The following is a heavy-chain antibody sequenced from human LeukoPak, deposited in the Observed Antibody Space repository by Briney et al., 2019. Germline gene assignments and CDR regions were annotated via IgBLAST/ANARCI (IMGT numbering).Heavy chain of an antibody. J-gene: IGHJ4*02. CDR3: ASGAYYYGSGSYYDY. CDR1: GGSFSGYY. D-gene: IGHD3-10*01. CDR2: INHNGST. V-gene: IGHV4-34*01. Sequence: PSETLSLTCAVYGGSFSGYYWSWIRQPPGKGLEWIGEINHNGSTNYNPSLKSRVTISVDTSKNQFSLKLSSVTAADTAVYYCASGAYYYGSGSYYDYWGQGTLVTVSS.